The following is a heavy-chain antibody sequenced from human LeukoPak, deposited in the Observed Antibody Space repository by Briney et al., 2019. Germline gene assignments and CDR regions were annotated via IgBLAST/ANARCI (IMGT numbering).Heavy chain of an antibody. D-gene: IGHD2-8*01. Sequence: YXXXIRQPPGXGLEWIGEINHSGSTNYNPSLKSRVTISVDTSKNQFSLKLNSVTAADTAVYYCARGQILINYWGQGTLVAVSS. CDR1: Y. CDR2: INHSGST. CDR3: ARGQILINY. J-gene: IGHJ4*02. V-gene: IGHV4-34*01.